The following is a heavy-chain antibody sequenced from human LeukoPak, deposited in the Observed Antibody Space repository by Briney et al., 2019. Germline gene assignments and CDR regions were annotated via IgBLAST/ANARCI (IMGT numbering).Heavy chain of an antibody. CDR2: ISGSGGNT. J-gene: IGHJ4*02. CDR3: AKDRVVLPAAIPSDFDY. CDR1: GFTFSTFA. Sequence: GGSLRLSCAASGFTFSTFAMSWVRQAPRKGLEWFSAISGSGGNTYYADSVKGRFTISRDNSKNTLYLQMNSLRAEDTAVYYCAKDRVVLPAAIPSDFDYWGQGTLVTVSS. D-gene: IGHD2-2*02. V-gene: IGHV3-23*01.